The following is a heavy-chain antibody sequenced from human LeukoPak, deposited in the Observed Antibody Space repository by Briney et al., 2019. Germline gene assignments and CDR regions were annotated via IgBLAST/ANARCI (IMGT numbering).Heavy chain of an antibody. V-gene: IGHV3-23*01. D-gene: IGHD3-3*01. CDR3: AKEAGSGYYAYYYYGMDV. CDR2: ISGSGGST. Sequence: PGGSLRLSCAASGFTFSSYAMSWVCQAPGKGLEWVSAISGSGGSTYYADSVKGRFTISRDNSKNTLYLQMNSLRAEDTAVYYCAKEAGSGYYAYYYYGMDVWGQGTTVTVSS. CDR1: GFTFSSYA. J-gene: IGHJ6*02.